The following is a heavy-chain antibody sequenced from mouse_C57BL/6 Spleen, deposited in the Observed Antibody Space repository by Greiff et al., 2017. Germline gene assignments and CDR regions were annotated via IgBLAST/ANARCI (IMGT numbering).Heavy chain of an antibody. Sequence: VKLQESDAELVKPGASVKISCKVSGYTFTDHTIHWMKQRPEQGLEWIGYIYPRDGSTKYNEKFKGKATLTADKSSSTAYMQLNSLTSEDSAVYFCARDTTVAEAWFAYWGQGTLVTVSA. V-gene: IGHV1-78*01. CDR1: GYTFTDHT. CDR3: ARDTTVAEAWFAY. J-gene: IGHJ3*01. CDR2: IYPRDGST. D-gene: IGHD1-1*01.